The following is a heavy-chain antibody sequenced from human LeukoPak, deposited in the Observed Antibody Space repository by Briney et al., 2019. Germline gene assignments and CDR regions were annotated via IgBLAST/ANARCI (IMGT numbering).Heavy chain of an antibody. Sequence: PLTLSCTTSGFTFGVYAMRWPRHAPGKGLVWVGFIRSKAYGGTTKYAASVKGRFTISRDDSKSIAYLQMNSLKTEDTAVYYCQTYYYDSSGYYYIDRWGQGTLVTVSS. CDR1: GFTFGVYA. V-gene: IGHV3-49*03. CDR2: IRSKAYGGTT. D-gene: IGHD3-22*01. CDR3: QTYYYDSSGYYYIDR. J-gene: IGHJ4*02.